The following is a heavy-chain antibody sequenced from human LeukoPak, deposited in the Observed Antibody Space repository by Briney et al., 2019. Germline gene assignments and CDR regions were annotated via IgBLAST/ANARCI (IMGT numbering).Heavy chain of an antibody. J-gene: IGHJ4*02. V-gene: IGHV3-21*01. D-gene: IGHD3-9*01. CDR3: ARDPHYDVLTGYFRPPDY. Sequence: PGGSLRLSCAASGFTFNSYAMSWVRQAPGKGLEWVSSISSTSRYIDYADSLKGRFTISRDNARNSLYLQMNSLRAEDTAVYYCARDPHYDVLTGYFRPPDYWGQGALVSVSS. CDR2: ISSTSRYI. CDR1: GFTFNSYA.